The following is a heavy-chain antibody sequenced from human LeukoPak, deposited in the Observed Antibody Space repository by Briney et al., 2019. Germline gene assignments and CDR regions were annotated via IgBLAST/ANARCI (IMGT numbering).Heavy chain of an antibody. CDR2: ISGSGGST. V-gene: IGHV3-23*01. D-gene: IGHD6-13*01. J-gene: IGHJ6*02. CDR1: GFTFSSYW. CDR3: AKGFSSSWVYGMDV. Sequence: GGSLRLSCAATGFTFSSYWMHWVRQAPGKGLEWVSVISGSGGSTYYADSVKGRFTISRDNSKNTLYLQMNSLRAEDTAVYYCAKGFSSSWVYGMDVWGQGTTVTVSS.